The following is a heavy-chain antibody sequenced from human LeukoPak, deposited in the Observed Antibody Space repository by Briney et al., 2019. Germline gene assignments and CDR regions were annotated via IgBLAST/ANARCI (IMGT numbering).Heavy chain of an antibody. Sequence: SQTLSLTCTVSGGSISSGSYYWSWIRQPAGKGLEWIGPIYTSGSTNYNPSLKSRVTISVDTSKNQFSLKLSSVTAADTAVYYCARGRELPDYFDYWGQGTLVTVSS. D-gene: IGHD1-26*01. J-gene: IGHJ4*02. V-gene: IGHV4-61*02. CDR1: GGSISSGSYY. CDR2: IYTSGST. CDR3: ARGRELPDYFDY.